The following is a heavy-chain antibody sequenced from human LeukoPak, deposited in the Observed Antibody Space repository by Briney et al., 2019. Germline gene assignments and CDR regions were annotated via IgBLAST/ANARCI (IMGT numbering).Heavy chain of an antibody. CDR3: ARDSYYYGSGSYKAPWYFDY. J-gene: IGHJ4*02. V-gene: IGHV4-59*01. CDR1: GGSISSYY. CDR2: NYYSGST. Sequence: LETLSLTCTVSGGSISSYYWSWIRQPPGKGLEWIGYNYYSGSTNYNPSLKSRVTISVDTSKNQFSLKLSSVTAADTAVYYCARDSYYYGSGSYKAPWYFDYWGQGTLSPSPQ. D-gene: IGHD3-10*01.